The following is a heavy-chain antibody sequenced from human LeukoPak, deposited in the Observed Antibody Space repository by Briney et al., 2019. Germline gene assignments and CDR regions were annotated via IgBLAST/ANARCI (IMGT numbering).Heavy chain of an antibody. CDR2: LGSKAAGGTT. Sequence: PGGSLRLSCVASEFTLSSAWVSWVRQAPGKGLEWVGRLGSKAAGGTTDYAAPVKDRSTISRHDSKNTLYLQMNSLKTEDTAFYYCTAGAYCGQGTLVTVSS. CDR1: EFTLSSAW. V-gene: IGHV3-15*04. J-gene: IGHJ4*02. CDR3: TAGAY.